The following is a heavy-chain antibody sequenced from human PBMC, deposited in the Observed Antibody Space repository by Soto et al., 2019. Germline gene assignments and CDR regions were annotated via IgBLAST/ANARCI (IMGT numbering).Heavy chain of an antibody. D-gene: IGHD3-3*01. CDR2: ISYDGSNK. J-gene: IGHJ4*02. Sequence: QVKLVESGGGVVQPGRSLRLSCAASGFTFSSYGMHWVRQAPGKGLEWVAVISYDGSNKYYADSVKGRFTISRDNSKNTLYLQMNSLRAEDTAVYYCAKDREYYDFWSGWVYWGQGTLVAVSS. CDR3: AKDREYYDFWSGWVY. CDR1: GFTFSSYG. V-gene: IGHV3-30*18.